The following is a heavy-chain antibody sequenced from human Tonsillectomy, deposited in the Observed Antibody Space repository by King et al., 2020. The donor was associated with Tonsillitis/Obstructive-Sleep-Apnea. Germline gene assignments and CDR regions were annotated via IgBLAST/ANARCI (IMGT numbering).Heavy chain of an antibody. D-gene: IGHD3-22*01. Sequence: VQLVESGAEVKKSGESLKISCKGSGYRFTSYWIGWVRQMPGKGLEWMGIIYPGDSHTRYSPSFQGQVTISAAKSTSTAYLQWSSLKASDTAIYYCASQKKQDYYDSSGDDSFDIWGQGTMVTVSS. CDR2: IYPGDSHT. J-gene: IGHJ3*02. V-gene: IGHV5-51*01. CDR1: GYRFTSYW. CDR3: ASQKKQDYYDSSGDDSFDI.